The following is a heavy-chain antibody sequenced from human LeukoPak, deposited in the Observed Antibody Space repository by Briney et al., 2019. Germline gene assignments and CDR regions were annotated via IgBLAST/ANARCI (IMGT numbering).Heavy chain of an antibody. J-gene: IGHJ4*02. V-gene: IGHV1-18*01. Sequence: ASVKVSFKASGFTFTNYGISWVRQAPGQGLEWMAWISVDNGNTNYIQKLQGGLTLTTDTSTSTAYMELRNLRSDDTAVYYCARDSWARAYDIDYWGQGTLVTVSS. CDR1: GFTFTNYG. D-gene: IGHD5-12*01. CDR2: ISVDNGNT. CDR3: ARDSWARAYDIDY.